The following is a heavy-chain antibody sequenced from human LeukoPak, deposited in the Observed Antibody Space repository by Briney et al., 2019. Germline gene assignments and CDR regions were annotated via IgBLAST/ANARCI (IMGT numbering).Heavy chain of an antibody. CDR3: ARDAPLVSGQPTFDD. D-gene: IGHD2-2*01. Sequence: ASVKVSCKASGYTFTSYVISWVRQAPGQGLEWMGWISGYNADTRSAQKFQGRVTMTTDTSTSTAYMELRSLRSDDTAVYYCARDAPLVSGQPTFDDWGQGTLVTVSS. J-gene: IGHJ4*02. CDR1: GYTFTSYV. CDR2: ISGYNADT. V-gene: IGHV1-18*01.